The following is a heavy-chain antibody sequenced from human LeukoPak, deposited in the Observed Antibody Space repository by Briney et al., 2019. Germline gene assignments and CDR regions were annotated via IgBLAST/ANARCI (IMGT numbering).Heavy chain of an antibody. V-gene: IGHV4-59*01. CDR2: IYDTGST. D-gene: IGHD1-26*01. Sequence: SETLSLTCTVSGGSINNFYWSWVRQPPGKGLEWIGYIYDTGSTNYNPSLKSRLTISVDTSKNQFSLKLTSVTAADTAVYYCARLGGVGATVWFDPWGQGTLVTVSS. CDR3: ARLGGVGATVWFDP. CDR1: GGSINNFY. J-gene: IGHJ5*02.